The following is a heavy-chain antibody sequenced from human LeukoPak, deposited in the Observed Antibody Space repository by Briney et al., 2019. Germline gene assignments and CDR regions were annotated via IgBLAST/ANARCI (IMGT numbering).Heavy chain of an antibody. J-gene: IGHJ6*03. CDR3: AKDMPGRLRYFDWPFMDV. D-gene: IGHD3-9*01. V-gene: IGHV3-43D*03. Sequence: GGSLRLSCAASGFTFDDYAMHWVRQAPGKGLEWVSLISWDGGSTYYADSVKGRFTISRDNSKNSLYLQMNSLRAEDTALYYCAKDMPGRLRYFDWPFMDVWGKGTTVTVSS. CDR1: GFTFDDYA. CDR2: ISWDGGST.